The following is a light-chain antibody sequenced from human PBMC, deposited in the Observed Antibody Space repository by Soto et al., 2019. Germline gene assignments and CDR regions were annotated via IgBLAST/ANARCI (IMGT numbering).Light chain of an antibody. J-gene: IGLJ1*01. V-gene: IGLV4-69*01. CDR1: SGHSSYD. Sequence: QPVLTQSPSASASLGASVKFICTLSSGHSSYDIAWHQQQPEKGPRYLMKINSDGSHSKGDGIPDRFSGSSSGAERYLTISSLQSEDEADYYCQTWGTGIRVFGTGTKLTVL. CDR3: QTWGTGIRV. CDR2: INSDGSH.